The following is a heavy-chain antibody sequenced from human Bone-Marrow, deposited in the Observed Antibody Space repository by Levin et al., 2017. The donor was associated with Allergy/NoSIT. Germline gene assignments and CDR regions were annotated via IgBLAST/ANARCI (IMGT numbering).Heavy chain of an antibody. V-gene: IGHV2-70*01. CDR3: ARVEYSTSSRYYYGMDV. Sequence: SGPTLVKPTQTLTLTCTFSGFSLSTSGMSVSWIRQPPGKALEWLAVIDWDDDKYYTTSLKTRLTISKDTSKNQVVLTMTNMDPVDTAAYYCARVEYSTSSRYYYGMDVWGQGTTVTVSS. CDR2: IDWDDDK. J-gene: IGHJ6*02. CDR1: GFSLSTSGMS. D-gene: IGHD6-6*01.